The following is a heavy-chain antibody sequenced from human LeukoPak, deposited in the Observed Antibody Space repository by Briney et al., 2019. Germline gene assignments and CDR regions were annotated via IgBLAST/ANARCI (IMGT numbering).Heavy chain of an antibody. CDR1: GGSISSYY. D-gene: IGHD2-15*01. J-gene: IGHJ4*02. CDR2: IYYSGST. Sequence: SETLSLTCTVSGGSISSYYWSWIRQPPGKGLDGMGYIYYSGSTNYNPSLKSRVTISVDTSKDQFSLKLSSVTAADTAVYYCARTSLCSGGSCYFAGWDYWGQGTLVTVSS. CDR3: ARTSLCSGGSCYFAGWDY. V-gene: IGHV4-59*01.